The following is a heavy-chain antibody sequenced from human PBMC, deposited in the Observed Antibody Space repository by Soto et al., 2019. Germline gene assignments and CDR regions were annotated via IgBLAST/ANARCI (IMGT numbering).Heavy chain of an antibody. Sequence: PGESLKISCKGSGYSFTSYWISWVRQMPGKGLEWMGKIDPSDSYTDYSPSFQGHVTMSADKSISTAYLQWSSLKASDTAMYYCARQSPYSNYAWFDPWGQGTLVTVSS. CDR2: IDPSDSYT. V-gene: IGHV5-10-1*01. J-gene: IGHJ5*02. CDR3: ARQSPYSNYAWFDP. CDR1: GYSFTSYW. D-gene: IGHD4-4*01.